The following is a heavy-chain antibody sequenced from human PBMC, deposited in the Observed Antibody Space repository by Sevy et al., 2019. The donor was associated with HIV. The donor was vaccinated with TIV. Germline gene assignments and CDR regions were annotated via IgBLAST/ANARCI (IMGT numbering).Heavy chain of an antibody. J-gene: IGHJ6*02. D-gene: IGHD3-3*01. Sequence: ASVKVSCKASGYTFTSYDINCVRQATGQGLEWMGWMNPNSGNTGNAQKFQGRVTMTRNTSISTAYMELSSLRSEDTAVYYCARGDFWSGYYVRVYYYYGMDVWGQGTTVTVSS. CDR1: GYTFTSYD. CDR2: MNPNSGNT. CDR3: ARGDFWSGYYVRVYYYYGMDV. V-gene: IGHV1-8*01.